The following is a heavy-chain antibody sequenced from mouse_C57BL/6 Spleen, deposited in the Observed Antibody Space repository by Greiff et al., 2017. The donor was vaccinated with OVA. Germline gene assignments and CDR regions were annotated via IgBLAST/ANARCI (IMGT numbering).Heavy chain of an antibody. CDR1: GYTFTSYG. Sequence: QVQLQQSGAELARPGASVKLSCKASGYTFTSYGISWVKQRTGQGLEWIGEFYPRSGNTYYNEKFKGKATLTADKSSSTAYMELRSLTSEDSAVYICARTAQATAWFAYWGQGTLVTVSA. CDR3: ARTAQATAWFAY. V-gene: IGHV1-81*01. CDR2: FYPRSGNT. D-gene: IGHD3-2*02. J-gene: IGHJ3*01.